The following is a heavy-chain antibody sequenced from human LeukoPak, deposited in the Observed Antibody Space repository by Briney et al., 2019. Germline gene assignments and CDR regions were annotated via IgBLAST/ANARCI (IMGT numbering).Heavy chain of an antibody. CDR1: GYNFTGYY. J-gene: IGHJ4*02. CDR2: INPNSGGT. D-gene: IGHD2-15*01. V-gene: IGHV1-2*02. Sequence: GASVKVSCKASGYNFTGYYLHWVRQAPGQGLDWMGWINPNSGGTKCAQKFQDRVTMTRDTSISTAYMELSRLRSDDTAVFYCAIGSGFDYWGQGALVTVSS. CDR3: AIGSGFDY.